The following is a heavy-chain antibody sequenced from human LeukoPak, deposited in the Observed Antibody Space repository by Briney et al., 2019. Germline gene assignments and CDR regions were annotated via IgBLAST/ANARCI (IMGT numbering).Heavy chain of an antibody. Sequence: PGGSLRLSCAASGFTFSSYAMHWVRQASGKGLEWVAVISYDGSNKYYADSVKGRFTISRDNSKNTLYLQMNSLRAEDTAVYYCARDSCSSTSCYFEYFQHWGQGTLVTVSS. CDR2: ISYDGSNK. CDR3: ARDSCSSTSCYFEYFQH. J-gene: IGHJ1*01. V-gene: IGHV3-30*04. D-gene: IGHD2-2*01. CDR1: GFTFSSYA.